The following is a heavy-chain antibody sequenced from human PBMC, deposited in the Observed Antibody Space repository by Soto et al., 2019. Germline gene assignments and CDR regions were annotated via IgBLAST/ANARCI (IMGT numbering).Heavy chain of an antibody. CDR1: GGPFSSYA. V-gene: IGHV1-69*06. J-gene: IGHJ6*02. CDR3: ARHPGSTSRLVYGMDV. D-gene: IGHD2-2*01. Sequence: QVQLVQSGAEVKKPGSSVKVSCKASGGPFSSYAISRVRQAPGQGLEWMGGIIPFFGTTNYAQKFQDRVTITADKSTNTAHMELRSLRYEDTAVYYCARHPGSTSRLVYGMDVWGQGTTVTVSS. CDR2: IIPFFGTT.